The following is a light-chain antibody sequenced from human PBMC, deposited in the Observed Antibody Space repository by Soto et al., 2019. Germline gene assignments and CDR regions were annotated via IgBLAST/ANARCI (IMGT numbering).Light chain of an antibody. CDR3: QHYSSESPWT. J-gene: IGKJ1*01. CDR1: QSISTW. CDR2: DAS. Sequence: DIQMTQSPSTLSASVGDRVIITCRPSQSISTWLAWYQQKPGRAPKYLIYDASRLETGVPSRFSGGGSGTEFSLTISSLQPDDFATYYCQHYSSESPWTFGQGTKVDIK. V-gene: IGKV1-5*01.